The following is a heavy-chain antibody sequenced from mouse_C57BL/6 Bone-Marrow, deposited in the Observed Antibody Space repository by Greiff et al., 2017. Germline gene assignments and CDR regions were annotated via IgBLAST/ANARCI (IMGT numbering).Heavy chain of an antibody. D-gene: IGHD1-1*01. CDR2: INPNNGGT. CDR1: GYTFTDYY. J-gene: IGHJ1*03. Sequence: EVQLQQSGPELVKPGASVKISCKASGYTFTDYYMNWVKQSHGKSLEWSGDINPNNGGTSYNQKFKGKATLTVDKSSSTAYMELRSLTSEDSAVYYCARSGIYYYGSSYRWYFDVWGTGTTVTVSS. CDR3: ARSGIYYYGSSYRWYFDV. V-gene: IGHV1-26*01.